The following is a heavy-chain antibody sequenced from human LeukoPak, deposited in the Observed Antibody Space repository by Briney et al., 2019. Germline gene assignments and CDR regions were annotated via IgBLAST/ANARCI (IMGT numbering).Heavy chain of an antibody. CDR3: ARSYTHYDFWSGYTYQNYFDP. J-gene: IGHJ5*02. CDR1: GFAFSDSW. V-gene: IGHV3-7*03. D-gene: IGHD3-3*01. Sequence: GGSLRLSCAASGFAFSDSWMTWIRQAPGKGLEWVAFIKGDGSAKKYVDSVKGRFTISRDNAKNTVYLQMDSLRAEDTAVYYCARSYTHYDFWSGYTYQNYFDPWGQGTLVTVSS. CDR2: IKGDGSAK.